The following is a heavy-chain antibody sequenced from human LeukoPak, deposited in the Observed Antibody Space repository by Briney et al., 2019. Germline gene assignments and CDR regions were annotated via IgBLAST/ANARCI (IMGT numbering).Heavy chain of an antibody. J-gene: IGHJ4*02. CDR3: GRSRGAGPGAHFDV. CDR2: ISASGSYT. CDR1: GFSFSDEY. V-gene: IGHV3-11*03. D-gene: IGHD6-19*01. Sequence: KPGGSLRPSCAASGFSFSDEYMSWIRQAPGQGLEWISYISASGSYTNYADSVKGRFTISRDNAKNSLYLQMNSLRAEDTAVYYCGRSRGAGPGAHFDVWGQGTLVTVSS.